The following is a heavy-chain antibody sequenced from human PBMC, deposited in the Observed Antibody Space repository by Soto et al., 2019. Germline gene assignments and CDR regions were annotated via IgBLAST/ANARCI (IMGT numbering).Heavy chain of an antibody. J-gene: IGHJ6*03. CDR1: GYSFTSHW. Sequence: PGESLKISCKGSGYSFTSHWIGWVRQMPGKGLEWMGIIYPGDSDTRYSPSSQGQVTISADKSTSTAYLQWSSLKASDTAMYYCARLVCSTSGGGFFGGYYYMDVWGKGTTVTVSS. D-gene: IGHD2-2*01. V-gene: IGHV5-51*01. CDR2: IYPGDSDT. CDR3: ARLVCSTSGGGFFGGYYYMDV.